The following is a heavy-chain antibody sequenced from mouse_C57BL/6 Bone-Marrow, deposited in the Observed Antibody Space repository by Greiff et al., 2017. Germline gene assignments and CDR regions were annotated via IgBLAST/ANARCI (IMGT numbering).Heavy chain of an antibody. J-gene: IGHJ3*01. CDR3: ARPGGNQEPWFAY. CDR2: ISSGSSTI. Sequence: EVQRVESGGGLVKPGGSLKLSCAASGFTFSDYGMHWVRQAREKGLEWVAYISSGSSTIYYADTVKGRFTISRDNAKNTLFLQMTSLRSEDTAMYYCARPGGNQEPWFAYWGQGTLVTVSA. CDR1: GFTFSDYG. V-gene: IGHV5-17*01. D-gene: IGHD2-1*01.